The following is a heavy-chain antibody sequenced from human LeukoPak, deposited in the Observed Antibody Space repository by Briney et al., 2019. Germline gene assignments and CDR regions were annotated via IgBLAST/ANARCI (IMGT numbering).Heavy chain of an antibody. V-gene: IGHV1-69*04. Sequence: SVKVSCKASGGTFSSYAISWVRQAPGQGLEWMGRIIPILGIANYAQKFQGRVTITADKSTSTAYMELSSLRSEDTAVYYCARVPSIQTYYYDPWGQGTLVTVSS. CDR3: ARVPSIQTYYYDP. J-gene: IGHJ5*02. CDR1: GGTFSSYA. D-gene: IGHD3-22*01. CDR2: IIPILGIA.